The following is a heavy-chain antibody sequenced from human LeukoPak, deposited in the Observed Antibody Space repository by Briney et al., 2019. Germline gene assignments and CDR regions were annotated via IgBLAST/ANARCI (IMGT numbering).Heavy chain of an antibody. CDR3: VRGARTRSGWPYFDS. D-gene: IGHD6-25*01. CDR1: GDSINTNNW. Sequence: PSGTLSLTCAVSGDSINTNNWWSWVRQPPGKGLEWIGEIYHSGTTKYNPSLMSRVTMSTDKSQNEFSLKLSSVTAADTAVYYCVRGARTRSGWPYFDSWGQGTLVTVSP. V-gene: IGHV4-4*02. CDR2: IYHSGTT. J-gene: IGHJ4*02.